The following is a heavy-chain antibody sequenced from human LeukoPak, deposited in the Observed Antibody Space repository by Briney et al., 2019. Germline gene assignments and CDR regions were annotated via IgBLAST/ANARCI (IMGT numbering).Heavy chain of an antibody. CDR1: GYTITDSY. CDR3: ARDRRTRRDTAMVRGWFDP. CDR2: INPNSGGT. Sequence: GASVKVSCKASGYTITDSYSITWVRQAPGQGLEWMGWINPNSGGTNYAQKFQGRVTMTRDTSISTAYMELSRLRSDDTAVYYCARDRRTRRDTAMVRGWFDPWGQGTLVTVSS. D-gene: IGHD5-18*01. V-gene: IGHV1-2*02. J-gene: IGHJ5*02.